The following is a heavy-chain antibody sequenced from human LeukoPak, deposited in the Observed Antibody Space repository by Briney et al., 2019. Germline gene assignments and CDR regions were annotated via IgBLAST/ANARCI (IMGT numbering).Heavy chain of an antibody. CDR3: ARDSMPDSPMVRGVIIYYYYYGMDV. J-gene: IGHJ6*04. CDR2: INPSGGST. Sequence: ASVKVSCKASGYTFTSYYMHWVRQAPGQGLEWMGIINPSGGSTSYAQKFLGRVTMTRDTSTSTVYMELSSLRSEDTAVYYCARDSMPDSPMVRGVIIYYYYYGMDVWGKGTTVTVSS. V-gene: IGHV1-46*01. D-gene: IGHD3-10*01. CDR1: GYTFTSYY.